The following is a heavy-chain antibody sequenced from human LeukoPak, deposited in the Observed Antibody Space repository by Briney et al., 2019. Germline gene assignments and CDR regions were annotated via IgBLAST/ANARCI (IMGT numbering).Heavy chain of an antibody. Sequence: PGGSLKLSCAASGFTFSGSAMHWVRQASGKGLEWVGRIRSKANSYATAYAASVKGRFTISRDDSKNTAYLQMNSRKNEDTAVYYCFGYLWFGRTPIGYYWGQGTLVTVSS. V-gene: IGHV3-73*01. CDR2: IRSKANSYAT. CDR3: FGYLWFGRTPIGYY. CDR1: GFTFSGSA. J-gene: IGHJ4*02. D-gene: IGHD3-10*01.